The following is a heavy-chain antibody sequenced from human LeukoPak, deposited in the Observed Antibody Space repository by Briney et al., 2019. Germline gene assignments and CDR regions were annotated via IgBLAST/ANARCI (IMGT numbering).Heavy chain of an antibody. CDR3: ARDFPSPIFGVVTATDY. CDR1: GGTFSSYA. Sequence: SVKVSCKASGGTFSSYAISWVRQAPGQGLEWMGRIIPILGIANYAQKFQGRVTITADKSTSTAYMELSSLRSEDTAVYYCARDFPSPIFGVVTATDYWGQGTLVTVSS. J-gene: IGHJ4*02. V-gene: IGHV1-69*04. D-gene: IGHD3-3*01. CDR2: IIPILGIA.